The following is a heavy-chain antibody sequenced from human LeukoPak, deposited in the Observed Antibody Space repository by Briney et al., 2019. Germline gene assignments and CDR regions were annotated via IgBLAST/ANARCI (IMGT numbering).Heavy chain of an antibody. Sequence: SETLSLTCSVYGGSFSGYFWTYIRQPPGKGLEWIGEINHRGSTSYNTSLKSRVTISRDTSKNQFSLRLTSVTAADTAVYYCARGSIYYGDSSAYFDYWGQGSLVTVSS. CDR2: INHRGST. CDR1: GGSFSGYF. V-gene: IGHV4-34*01. D-gene: IGHD3-22*01. CDR3: ARGSIYYGDSSAYFDY. J-gene: IGHJ4*02.